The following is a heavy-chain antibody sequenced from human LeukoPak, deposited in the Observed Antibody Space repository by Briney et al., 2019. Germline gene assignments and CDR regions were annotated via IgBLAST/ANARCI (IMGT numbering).Heavy chain of an antibody. CDR3: ARKRDGSGSYAFDF. CDR2: IYHSGST. D-gene: IGHD3-10*01. V-gene: IGHV4-34*01. CDR1: GGSFSGYY. Sequence: SETLSLTCAVYGGSFSGYYWSWIRQPPGKGLEWIGEIYHSGSTNYNPSLKSRVTISVDKSKNQFSLKLNSVTAADTAVYYCARKRDGSGSYAFDFWGQGTMVTVSS. J-gene: IGHJ3*01.